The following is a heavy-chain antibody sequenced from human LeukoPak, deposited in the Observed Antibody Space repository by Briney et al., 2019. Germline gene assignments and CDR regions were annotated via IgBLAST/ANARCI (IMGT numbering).Heavy chain of an antibody. CDR3: ARCYYDSSGYYYGAFDI. Sequence: SETLSLTXTVSGYSISSGSYYWSWIRQPAGKGLEWIGRIYTSGSTNYNPSLKSRVTISVDTSKNQFSLKLSSVTAADTAVYYCARCYYDSSGYYYGAFDIWGQGTMVTVSS. CDR1: GYSISSGSYY. CDR2: IYTSGST. V-gene: IGHV4-61*02. D-gene: IGHD3-22*01. J-gene: IGHJ3*02.